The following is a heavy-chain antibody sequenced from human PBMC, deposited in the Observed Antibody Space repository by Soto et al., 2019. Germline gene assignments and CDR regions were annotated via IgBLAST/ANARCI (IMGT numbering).Heavy chain of an antibody. J-gene: IGHJ6*03. V-gene: IGHV3-48*01. CDR3: AREGGTIFGVVIPIYYYYMDV. Sequence: PGGSLRLSCAASGFTFSSYSMNWVRQAPGKGLEWVSYISSSSSTICYADSVKGRFTISRDNAKNSLYLQMNSLRAEDTAVYYCAREGGTIFGVVIPIYYYYMDVWGKGTSVTVSS. CDR1: GFTFSSYS. CDR2: ISSSSSTI. D-gene: IGHD3-3*01.